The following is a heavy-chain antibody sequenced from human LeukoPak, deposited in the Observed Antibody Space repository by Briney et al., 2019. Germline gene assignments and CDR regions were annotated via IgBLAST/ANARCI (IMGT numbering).Heavy chain of an antibody. CDR3: AKVTSITIFGVGPFDY. CDR1: GFTFSSYV. J-gene: IGHJ4*02. CDR2: ISGSGGST. D-gene: IGHD3-3*01. Sequence: PGGSLRLSCAASGFTFSSYVMSWVRQAPGKGLEWVSAISGSGGSTYYADSVKGRFAISRDNSKNTLYLQMNSLRAEDTAVYYCAKVTSITIFGVGPFDYWGQGTLVTVSS. V-gene: IGHV3-23*01.